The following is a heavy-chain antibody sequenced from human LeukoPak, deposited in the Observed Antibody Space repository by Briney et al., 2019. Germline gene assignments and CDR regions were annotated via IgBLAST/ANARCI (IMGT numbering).Heavy chain of an antibody. Sequence: SETLSLTCTVSGGSISSSSFYWGWIRQPPGKGLEWIGSIYYSGSTYYNPSLKSRVTISVDTPNNQLSLKLSSVTAADTAVYYCARPSHNYDFWSGYYDYWGQGTLVTVSS. CDR3: ARPSHNYDFWSGYYDY. CDR2: IYYSGST. CDR1: GGSISSSSFY. V-gene: IGHV4-39*01. D-gene: IGHD3-3*01. J-gene: IGHJ4*02.